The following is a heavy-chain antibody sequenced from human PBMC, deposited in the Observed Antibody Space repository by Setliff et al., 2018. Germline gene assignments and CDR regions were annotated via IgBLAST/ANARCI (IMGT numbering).Heavy chain of an antibody. V-gene: IGHV4-30-4*08. D-gene: IGHD3-22*01. CDR3: ARGKYYYDSSGPWIDY. J-gene: IGHJ4*02. CDR1: GGSISTSNYH. Sequence: SETLSLTCNVSGGSISTSNYHWGWVRQPPGKGLEWIGYIYYSGSTYYNPSLKSRVTISVDTSKNQFSLKLSSVTAADTAVYYCARGKYYYDSSGPWIDYWGQGTLVTVSS. CDR2: IYYSGST.